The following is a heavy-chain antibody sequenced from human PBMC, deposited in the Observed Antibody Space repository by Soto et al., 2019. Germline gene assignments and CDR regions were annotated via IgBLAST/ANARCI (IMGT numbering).Heavy chain of an antibody. Sequence: PGGSLRLSCAASGFTFSNAWMSWVRQAPGKGLEWVGRIKSKTDGGTTDYAAPVKGRFTISRDDSKNTLYLQMNSLKTEDTAVYYCTTEAAAGQDAFDIWGQGTMVTVS. CDR2: IKSKTDGGTT. D-gene: IGHD6-13*01. CDR1: GFTFSNAW. CDR3: TTEAAAGQDAFDI. V-gene: IGHV3-15*01. J-gene: IGHJ3*02.